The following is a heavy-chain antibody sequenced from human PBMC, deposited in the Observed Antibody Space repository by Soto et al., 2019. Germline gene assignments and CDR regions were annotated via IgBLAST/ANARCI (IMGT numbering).Heavy chain of an antibody. CDR1: GFSLATSGVG. CDR3: VHRRAWNTNWNEGWFEP. D-gene: IGHD1-1*01. J-gene: IGHJ5*02. CDR2: IYWDDDK. V-gene: IGHV2-5*02. Sequence: QITLKESGPALVRPAQTLSLTCSFSGFSLATSGVGVGWIRQPPGKALEWLALIYWDDDKRYSPSLASRLSIATDTSTNQVGLTFANLHPVDTATYSGVHRRAWNTNWNEGWFEPWGQGTLLTVSS.